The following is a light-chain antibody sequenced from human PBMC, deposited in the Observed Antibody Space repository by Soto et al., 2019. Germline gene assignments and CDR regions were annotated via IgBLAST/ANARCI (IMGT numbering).Light chain of an antibody. J-gene: IGLJ2*01. CDR3: QSYDSSLSAVV. CDR2: GNS. V-gene: IGLV1-40*01. CDR1: TSKIGAGYD. Sequence: QSVLTQPPSVSGAPGPRVTISCTGSTSKIGAGYDVHWYQQLPGTAPKLLIYGNSNRPSGVPDRFSGSKSGTSASLAIAGLQAEDEADYYCQSYDSSLSAVVFGGGTKLTVL.